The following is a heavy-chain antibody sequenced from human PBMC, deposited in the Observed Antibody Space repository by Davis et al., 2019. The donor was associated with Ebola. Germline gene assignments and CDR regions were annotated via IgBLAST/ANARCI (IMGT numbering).Heavy chain of an antibody. CDR2: IYSGGST. Sequence: GESLKISCAASGFTVSSNYMSWVRQAPGKGLEWVSVIYSGGSTYYADSVKGRFTISRDNAKNSLYLQMNSLRAEDTALYYCAKDRQLTVTTSFDYWGQGTLVTVSS. D-gene: IGHD4-17*01. CDR3: AKDRQLTVTTSFDY. V-gene: IGHV3-53*05. CDR1: GFTVSSNY. J-gene: IGHJ4*02.